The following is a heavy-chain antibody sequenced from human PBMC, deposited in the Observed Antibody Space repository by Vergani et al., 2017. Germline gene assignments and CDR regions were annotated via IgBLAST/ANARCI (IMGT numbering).Heavy chain of an antibody. CDR1: GYSFTSYW. V-gene: IGHV5-51*01. D-gene: IGHD1-7*01. J-gene: IGHJ4*02. Sequence: EVQLVQSGAEVKQPGESLKISCKGSGYSFTSYWIGWVRQMPGKGLEWMVIIYPGDSDTRYSPSFQGQVTISADKSITTAYLQWSSLKASDTAMYYCARVDLSGTTTLEVGYWGQGTLVTVSS. CDR2: IYPGDSDT. CDR3: ARVDLSGTTTLEVGY.